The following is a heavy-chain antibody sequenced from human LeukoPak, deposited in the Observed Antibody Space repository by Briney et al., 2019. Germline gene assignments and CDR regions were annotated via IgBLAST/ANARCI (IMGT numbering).Heavy chain of an antibody. CDR1: GFTFSDYY. CDR2: ISSSGSTI. CDR3: ARVVGYYYDSSGTDAFDI. Sequence: GSLRLSCAASGFTFSDYYMSWIRQAPGKGLEWVSYISSSGSTIYYADSVKGRFTISRDNAKNSLYLQMNSLRAEDTAVYYCARVVGYYYDSSGTDAFDIWGQGTMVTVSS. V-gene: IGHV3-11*01. D-gene: IGHD3-22*01. J-gene: IGHJ3*02.